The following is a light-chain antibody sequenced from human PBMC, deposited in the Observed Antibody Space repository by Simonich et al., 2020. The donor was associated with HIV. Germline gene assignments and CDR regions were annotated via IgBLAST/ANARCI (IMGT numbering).Light chain of an antibody. CDR3: CSYGGTYTPVI. V-gene: IGLV2-11*01. CDR1: IIYVVSYNF. J-gene: IGLJ2*01. CDR2: DGS. Sequence: IIYVVSYNFTPSEHHHPCKFPNFIIYDGSKRPAGVPDRFSASKSGNTASLTISGLQAADEADYYCCSYGGTYTPVIFGGGTKLTVL.